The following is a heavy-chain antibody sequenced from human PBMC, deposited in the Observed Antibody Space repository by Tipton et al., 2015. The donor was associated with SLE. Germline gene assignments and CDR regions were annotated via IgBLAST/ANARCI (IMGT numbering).Heavy chain of an antibody. Sequence: QLVQSGAEVRKPGDSVQVSCKASGYTFSNYGISWVRQAPGQGLEWMGWINPNSGGTNYAQKFQGRVTMTRDTSISTAYMELSRLRSDDTAVYYCARTGYGDYEGDAFDIWGQGTMVTVSS. CDR1: GYTFSNYG. J-gene: IGHJ3*02. D-gene: IGHD4-17*01. V-gene: IGHV1-2*02. CDR2: INPNSGGT. CDR3: ARTGYGDYEGDAFDI.